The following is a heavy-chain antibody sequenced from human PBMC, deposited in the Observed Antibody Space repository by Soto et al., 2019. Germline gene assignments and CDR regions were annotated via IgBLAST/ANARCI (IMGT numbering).Heavy chain of an antibody. CDR3: YINGY. V-gene: IGHV4-39*01. CDR2: FYYSGSS. J-gene: IGHJ4*02. D-gene: IGHD2-8*01. Sequence: QLQLQESGPGLVKPSETLSLTCTVSGDSIRSSSHYWAWNRQPPGKGLEWIGGFYYSGSSYYNPSLKSQVTISVDTSNDQFSLNLNSVTAAGTAVYYCYINGYWGQGTLVTVSS. CDR1: GDSIRSSSHY.